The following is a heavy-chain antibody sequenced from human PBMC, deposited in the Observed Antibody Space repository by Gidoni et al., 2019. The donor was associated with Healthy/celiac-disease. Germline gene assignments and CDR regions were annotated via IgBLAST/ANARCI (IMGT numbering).Heavy chain of an antibody. CDR2: IYTSGST. CDR1: RGSISSGSYY. V-gene: IGHV4-61*02. Sequence: QVQLQESGPGLVKPSQTLSLTCTVSRGSISSGSYYWSWIRQPAGKGLAWIGRIYTSGSTNYNPSLKSRVTISVDTSKNQFSLKLSSVTAADTAVYYCAREPPYGDYFFDYWGQGTLVTVSS. CDR3: AREPPYGDYFFDY. J-gene: IGHJ4*02. D-gene: IGHD4-17*01.